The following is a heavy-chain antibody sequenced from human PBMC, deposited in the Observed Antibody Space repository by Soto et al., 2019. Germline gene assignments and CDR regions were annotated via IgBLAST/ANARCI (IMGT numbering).Heavy chain of an antibody. CDR1: GYTFTGYY. D-gene: IGHD3-3*01. CDR2: INPNSGGT. Sequence: GASVKVSCKASGYTFTGYYMHWVRQAPGQGLEWMGWINPNSGGTNYAQKFQGWVTMTRDTSISTAYMELSRLRSDDTAVYYCASSTSPYDLDHYYGMDVWGQGTTVTVSS. J-gene: IGHJ6*02. V-gene: IGHV1-2*04. CDR3: ASSTSPYDLDHYYGMDV.